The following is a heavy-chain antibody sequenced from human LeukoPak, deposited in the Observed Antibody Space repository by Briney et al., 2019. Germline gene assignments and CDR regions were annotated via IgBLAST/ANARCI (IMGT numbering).Heavy chain of an antibody. CDR2: INHSGST. Sequence: SETLSLTCAVYGGSFSGYYWSWIRQPPGKGLEWIGEINHSGSTNYKPFLKSRVTISVDTSKNQFSLKLTSVTAADTAVYYCATSNWNYDAYGMDVWGQGTTVTVSS. V-gene: IGHV4-34*01. J-gene: IGHJ6*02. CDR1: GGSFSGYY. D-gene: IGHD1-7*01. CDR3: ATSNWNYDAYGMDV.